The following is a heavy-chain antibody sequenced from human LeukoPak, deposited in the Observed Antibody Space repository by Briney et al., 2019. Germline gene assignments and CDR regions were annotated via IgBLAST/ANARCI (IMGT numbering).Heavy chain of an antibody. CDR2: IYARDGST. CDR1: GYSFTSNY. J-gene: IGHJ4*02. Sequence: ASVKVSCKVSGYSFTSNYIHWVRQAPGQGLEWMGMIYARDGSTSYAQRFQDRVTVTRDTSTSTVHMELSGLRSEDTAVYYCARDQEGFDYWGQGTLVTVSS. CDR3: ARDQEGFDY. V-gene: IGHV1-46*01.